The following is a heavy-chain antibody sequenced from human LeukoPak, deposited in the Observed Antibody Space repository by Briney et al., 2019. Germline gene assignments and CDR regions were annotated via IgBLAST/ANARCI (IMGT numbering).Heavy chain of an antibody. J-gene: IGHJ4*02. D-gene: IGHD4-17*01. CDR1: GFTFSNTW. CDR2: IKRIIDGGRT. CDR3: AAQGGSGDNRY. Sequence: GGSLRLSCAASGFTFSNTWMNWVRQAPGKGLEWIGRIKRIIDGGRTDYAAPVKGIFTVSKDDSIYALYLQVSRLKTEDTLWYYGAAQGGSGDNRYGGQGTRVTVSA. V-gene: IGHV3-15*01.